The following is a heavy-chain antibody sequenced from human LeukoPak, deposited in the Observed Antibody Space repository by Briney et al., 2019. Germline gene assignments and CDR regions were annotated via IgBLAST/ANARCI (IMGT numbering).Heavy chain of an antibody. Sequence: GGSLRLSCAASGFTFTSYAMSWVRQAPGKGLEWVSSISARGDTTYYADSVKDRFTISRDNSKNTLYVQMNSLRAEDTALYYCARRPNYCSTSSCLDYWGQGTLVTVSS. D-gene: IGHD2-2*01. V-gene: IGHV3-23*01. CDR1: GFTFTSYA. CDR3: ARRPNYCSTSSCLDY. CDR2: ISARGDTT. J-gene: IGHJ4*02.